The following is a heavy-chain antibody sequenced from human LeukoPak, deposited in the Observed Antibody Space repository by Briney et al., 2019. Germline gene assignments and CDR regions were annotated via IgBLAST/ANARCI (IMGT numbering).Heavy chain of an antibody. CDR3: AKDGPQWLVTFDY. V-gene: IGHV3-23*01. Sequence: GGSLRLSCAASGFTFSSYTMSWVRQAPGKGLEWVSAISGSGGSTYYADSVKGRFTTSRDNSKNTLYLQMNSLRAEDTAVYYCAKDGPQWLVTFDYWGQGTLVTVSS. J-gene: IGHJ4*02. D-gene: IGHD6-19*01. CDR1: GFTFSSYT. CDR2: ISGSGGST.